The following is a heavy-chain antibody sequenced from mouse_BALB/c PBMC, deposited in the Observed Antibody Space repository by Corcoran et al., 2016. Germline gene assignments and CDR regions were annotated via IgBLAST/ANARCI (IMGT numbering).Heavy chain of an antibody. CDR1: GYTFTNYG. CDR2: INTNTGEP. V-gene: IGHV9-3*02. J-gene: IGHJ2*01. CDR3: ARYIYRYFDY. D-gene: IGHD1-3*01. Sequence: QIQLVQSGPELKKPGETFKISCKASGYTFTNYGMNWVKQAPGKGLQWMGWINTNTGEPTYAEEFKGRFAFSLETSASTAYLQINNLKNEDTATYFCARYIYRYFDYWGQGTTLTVSS.